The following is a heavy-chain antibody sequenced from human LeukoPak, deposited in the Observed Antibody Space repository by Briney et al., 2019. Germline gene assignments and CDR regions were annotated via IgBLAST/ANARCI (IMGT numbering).Heavy chain of an antibody. CDR1: GGSITTTNYC. V-gene: IGHV4-39*01. D-gene: IGHD5/OR15-5a*01. J-gene: IGHJ4*02. Sequence: SETLSLTCSVSGGSITTTNYCWAWIRRPPGKGLEWIGTIYYSGNTYYNPSLQSRDTLSVDTSKSRFSLNLTSVTAADTAFYFCARQGDIVSTTDARFDSWGQGKLVTVSS. CDR2: IYYSGNT. CDR3: ARQGDIVSTTDARFDS.